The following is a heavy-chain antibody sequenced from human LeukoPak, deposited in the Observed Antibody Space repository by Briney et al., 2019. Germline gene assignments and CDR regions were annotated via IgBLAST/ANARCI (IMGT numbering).Heavy chain of an antibody. V-gene: IGHV1-69*05. D-gene: IGHD3-10*01. J-gene: IGHJ4*02. CDR3: AREYYYSSGNYYNRIDY. CDR2: IIPIFGTA. Sequence: ASVKVSCKASGGTFSSYAISWVRQAPGQGLEWMGGIIPIFGTANYAQKFQGRVTMTRDTSISTAYMVLNRLRSDDTAVYSCAREYYYSSGNYYNRIDYWGQGTLVIVSS. CDR1: GGTFSSYA.